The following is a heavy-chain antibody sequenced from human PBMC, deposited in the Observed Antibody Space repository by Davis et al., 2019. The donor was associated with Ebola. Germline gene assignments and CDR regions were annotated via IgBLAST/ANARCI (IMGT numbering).Heavy chain of an antibody. CDR3: ATLPGGRGVDV. Sequence: GESLKISCTASGFTFNYYWMNWVRKAPGKGLAWVANVRQDETEKHYVDSVKGRFTISRDNTKNSIYLQMNSLTVEDTAVYYCATLPGGRGVDVWGPGTTVTVSS. CDR1: GFTFNYYW. J-gene: IGHJ6*02. CDR2: VRQDETEK. V-gene: IGHV3-7*01. D-gene: IGHD1-26*01.